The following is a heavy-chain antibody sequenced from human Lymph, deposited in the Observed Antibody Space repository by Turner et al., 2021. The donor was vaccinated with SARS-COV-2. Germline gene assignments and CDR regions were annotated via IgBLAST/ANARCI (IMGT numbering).Heavy chain of an antibody. V-gene: IGHV3-53*04. Sequence: EVQLVESGGGLVQPGGSLSLSWAASGLTVSSNYMTWVRQAPGQGLEWVSVIYSGGSTYYADPVKGSFTISRQNSKNTLYLQMNSLRAEDTAVYYCARDLDTAGGMDVWGQGTTVTVSS. CDR1: GLTVSSNY. J-gene: IGHJ6*02. CDR2: IYSGGST. CDR3: ARDLDTAGGMDV. D-gene: IGHD5-18*01.